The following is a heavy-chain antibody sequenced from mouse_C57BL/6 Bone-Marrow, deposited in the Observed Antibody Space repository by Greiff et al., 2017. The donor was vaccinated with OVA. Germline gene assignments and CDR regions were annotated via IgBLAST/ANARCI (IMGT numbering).Heavy chain of an antibody. Sequence: VQLQQPGTELVKPGASVKLSCKASGYTFTSYWMHWVKQRPGQGLVWIGNINPSNGGTNYNEKFKSKATLTVDKSSSTAYMQLSSLTSEDSAVYYCARGDYYGSSPFAYWGQGTLVTVSA. CDR1: GYTFTSYW. D-gene: IGHD1-1*01. V-gene: IGHV1-53*01. J-gene: IGHJ3*01. CDR2: INPSNGGT. CDR3: ARGDYYGSSPFAY.